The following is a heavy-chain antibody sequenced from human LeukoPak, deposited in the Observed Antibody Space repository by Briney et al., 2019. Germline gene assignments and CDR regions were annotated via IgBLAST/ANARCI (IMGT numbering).Heavy chain of an antibody. D-gene: IGHD1-26*01. CDR3: AREGVGATTGGLDY. CDR1: GFTFSSYS. CDR2: ISSSSSYI. Sequence: GGSLRLSCAASGFTFSSYSMNWVRQAPGKGLEWVSSISSSSSYIYYADSVKGRFTISRDNAKNSLYLQMNSLRAEDTAVYYCAREGVGATTGGLDYWGQGTLVTVSS. J-gene: IGHJ4*02. V-gene: IGHV3-21*01.